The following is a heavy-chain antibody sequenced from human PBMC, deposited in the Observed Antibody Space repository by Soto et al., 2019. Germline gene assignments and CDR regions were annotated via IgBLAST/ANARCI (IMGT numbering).Heavy chain of an antibody. J-gene: IGHJ5*02. CDR1: GGSISSGGYY. CDR2: IYYSGST. V-gene: IGHV4-31*03. Sequence: PSETLSLTCTVSGGSISSGGYYWSWIRQHPGKGLEWIGYIYYSGSTYYNPSLKSRVTISVDTSKNQFSLKLSSVTAADTAVYYCARDRGRELANWFDPWGQGTLVTVSS. D-gene: IGHD1-26*01. CDR3: ARDRGRELANWFDP.